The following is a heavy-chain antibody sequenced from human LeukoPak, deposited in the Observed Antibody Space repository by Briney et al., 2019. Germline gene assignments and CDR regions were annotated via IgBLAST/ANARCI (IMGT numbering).Heavy chain of an antibody. V-gene: IGHV1-69*06. J-gene: IGHJ6*04. D-gene: IGHD2-15*01. CDR3: ASYDFVHCSGGSCYGGFYYYGMDV. CDR1: GGTFSSYA. CDR2: IIPIFGTA. Sequence: GSSVTVSCKASGGTFSSYAISWVRQAPGQGLEWMGGIIPIFGTANYAQKFQGRVTITADKSTSTAYMELSSLRSEDTAVYYCASYDFVHCSGGSCYGGFYYYGMDVWGKGTTVTVPS.